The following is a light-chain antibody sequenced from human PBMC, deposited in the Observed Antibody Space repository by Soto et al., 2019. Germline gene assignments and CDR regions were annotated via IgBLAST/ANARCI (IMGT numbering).Light chain of an antibody. J-gene: IGKJ2*01. Sequence: ELVMTQSPATLSVSPGERATLSCRASRSVASNLAWYQHKPGQGPRLLLYGASTRASGIPARFSGSGSGTEFTLTISSLQPEDFAVYYCQQYQQWPFYTFGHATKVDI. CDR2: GAS. CDR1: RSVASN. V-gene: IGKV3-15*01. CDR3: QQYQQWPFYT.